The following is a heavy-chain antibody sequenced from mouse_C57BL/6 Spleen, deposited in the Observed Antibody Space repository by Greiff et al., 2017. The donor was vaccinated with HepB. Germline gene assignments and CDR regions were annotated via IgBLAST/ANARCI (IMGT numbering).Heavy chain of an antibody. CDR2: IDPANGNT. CDR3: ARPNYYGSRPYYCGY. CDR1: GFNIKNTY. Sequence: VQLKQSVAELVRPGASVKLSCTASGFNIKNTYMHWVKQRPEQGLEWIGRIDPANGNTKYAPKFQGKATITADTSSNTAYLQLSSLTSEDTAIYYGARPNYYGSRPYYCGYWGQGTTLTVSS. V-gene: IGHV14-3*01. J-gene: IGHJ2*01. D-gene: IGHD1-1*01.